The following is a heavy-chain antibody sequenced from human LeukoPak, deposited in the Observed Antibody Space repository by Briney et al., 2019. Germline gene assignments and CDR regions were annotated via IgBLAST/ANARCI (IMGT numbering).Heavy chain of an antibody. D-gene: IGHD1-1*01. CDR1: GFSVTRNY. CDR3: ARYDNGKDYFDY. CDR2: MYSGGGT. V-gene: IGHV3-53*01. J-gene: IGHJ4*02. Sequence: GGSLRLSCAASGFSVTRNYVSWVRQAPGKGLEWVSLMYSGGGTSYADSVKGRFTISRDTSKNTLYLQMSSLRAEDTALYYCARYDNGKDYFDYWGQGTLVTVSS.